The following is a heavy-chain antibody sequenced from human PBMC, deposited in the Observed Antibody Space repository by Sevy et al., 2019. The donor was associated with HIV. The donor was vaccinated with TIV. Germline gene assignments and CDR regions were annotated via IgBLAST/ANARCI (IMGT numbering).Heavy chain of an antibody. V-gene: IGHV3-49*03. Sequence: GGSLRLSCTTSGFTFGDYGVSWFRQAPGKGLEWVGFIRTKRYGGTAQYAASVKGRFTISRDDSKSIAYLQMNSLKTEDTGVYYSTRNYLLITFGRVIVPGGGHSWGQGTLVTVSS. D-gene: IGHD3-16*02. CDR3: TRNYLLITFGRVIVPGGGHS. J-gene: IGHJ4*02. CDR1: GFTFGDYG. CDR2: IRTKRYGGTA.